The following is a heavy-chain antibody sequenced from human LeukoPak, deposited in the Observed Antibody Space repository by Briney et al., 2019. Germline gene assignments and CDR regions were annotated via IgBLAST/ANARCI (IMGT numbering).Heavy chain of an antibody. CDR3: ARESPGYCSSTSCYYYYMDV. D-gene: IGHD2-2*01. CDR1: GFTFSSYE. J-gene: IGHJ6*03. Sequence: GGSLRLSCAASGFTFSSYEMNWVRQAPGKGLEWVSYISSSSSTIYYADSVKGRFTISRDNAKNSLYLQMNSLRAEDTAVYYCARESPGYCSSTSCYYYYMDVWGKGTTVTVSS. CDR2: ISSSSSTI. V-gene: IGHV3-48*03.